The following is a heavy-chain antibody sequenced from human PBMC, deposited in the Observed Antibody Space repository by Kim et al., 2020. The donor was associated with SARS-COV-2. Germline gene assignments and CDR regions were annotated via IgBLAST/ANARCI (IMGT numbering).Heavy chain of an antibody. CDR2: IIPIFGTA. V-gene: IGHV1-69*13. J-gene: IGHJ6*02. D-gene: IGHD5-18*01. CDR3: ARGTVDTAMASGVYYGMDV. Sequence: SVKVSCKASGGTFSSYAISWVRQAPGQGLEWMGGIIPIFGTANYAQKFQGRVTITADESTSTAYMELSSLRSEDTAVYYCARGTVDTAMASGVYYGMDVWGQGTTVTVSS. CDR1: GGTFSSYA.